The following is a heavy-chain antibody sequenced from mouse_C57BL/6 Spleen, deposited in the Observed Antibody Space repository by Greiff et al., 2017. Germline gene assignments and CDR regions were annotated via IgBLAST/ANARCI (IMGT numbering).Heavy chain of an antibody. CDR2: IYPSDSET. V-gene: IGHV1-61*01. D-gene: IGHD6-2*01. J-gene: IGHJ2*01. CDR3: AGPSLGSPVDY. CDR1: GYTFTSYW. Sequence: QVQLQQPGAELVRPGSSVKLSCKASGYTFTSYWMDWVKQRPGQGLEWIGNIYPSDSETHYNQKFKDKATLTVDKSSSTAYMQLSSLTSEDSAVYYCAGPSLGSPVDYWGQGTTLTVSS.